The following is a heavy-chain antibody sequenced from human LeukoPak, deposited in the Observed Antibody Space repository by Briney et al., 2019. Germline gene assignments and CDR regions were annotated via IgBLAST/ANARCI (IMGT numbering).Heavy chain of an antibody. Sequence: SSETQSLTCTVSGGSISSYYWSWIRQPPGKGLEWIGYIYYSGSTNYNPSLKSRVTISVDTSKNQFSLKLSSVTAADTAVYYCARDKAVAGRHFDYWGQGTLVTVSS. CDR1: GGSISSYY. V-gene: IGHV4-59*01. CDR3: ARDKAVAGRHFDY. J-gene: IGHJ4*02. CDR2: IYYSGST. D-gene: IGHD6-19*01.